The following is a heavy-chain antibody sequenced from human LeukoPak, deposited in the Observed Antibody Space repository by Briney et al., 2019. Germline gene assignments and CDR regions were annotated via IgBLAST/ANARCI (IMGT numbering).Heavy chain of an antibody. CDR1: GGSISTYY. D-gene: IGHD5-18*01. V-gene: IGHV4-59*01. Sequence: SETLSLTCSVAGGSISTYYWNWIRQTPGKGLEWIGHISNGNTEYNPSLKSRVTISVDTSMNQISLKLTSVTAADTAVYYCARDKAHSYGRYFDPWGQGALVTVSS. CDR2: ISNGNT. J-gene: IGHJ5*02. CDR3: ARDKAHSYGRYFDP.